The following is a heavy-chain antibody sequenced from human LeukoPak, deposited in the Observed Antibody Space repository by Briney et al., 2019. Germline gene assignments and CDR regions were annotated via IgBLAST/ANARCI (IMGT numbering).Heavy chain of an antibody. CDR2: INHSGST. D-gene: IGHD4-17*01. CDR3: ARRDYGSKVDY. Sequence: SETLSLTCGVYGGSFSGYYWSWIRQPPGKGLEWIGEINHSGSTNYNPSLKSRVTISIDTSKNQFSLKLSSVTAADTAVYYCARRDYGSKVDYWGQGTLVTVSS. V-gene: IGHV4-34*01. J-gene: IGHJ4*02. CDR1: GGSFSGYY.